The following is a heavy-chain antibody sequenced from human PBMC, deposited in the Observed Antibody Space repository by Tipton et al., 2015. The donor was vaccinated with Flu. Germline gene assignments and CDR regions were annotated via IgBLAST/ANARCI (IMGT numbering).Heavy chain of an antibody. CDR3: AVASFDAFDI. J-gene: IGHJ3*02. V-gene: IGHV4-34*01. D-gene: IGHD5-12*01. Sequence: TLSLTCAVYGGSFSGYYWSWIRQPPGKGLEWIGEINHSGSTNYNPSLKGRVTISVDTSKNQFSLKLSSVTAADTAVYYCAVASFDAFDIWGQGTMVTVSS. CDR1: GGSFSGYY. CDR2: INHSGST.